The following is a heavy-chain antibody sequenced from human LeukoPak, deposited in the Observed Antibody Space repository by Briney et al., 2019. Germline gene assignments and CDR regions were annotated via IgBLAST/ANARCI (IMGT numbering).Heavy chain of an antibody. CDR2: LASDESNK. J-gene: IGHJ4*02. D-gene: IGHD3-3*01. V-gene: IGHV3-74*01. CDR1: GLTISDSW. CDR3: ARGLRITIFGVVISGIGYGDMFDY. Sequence: GGSLRLSCAASGLTISDSWMHWVRQAPGKGLMWVSRLASDESNKIYADSVKGRFTISRDNAKNTLYLQMNSLRAEDTAVYYCARGLRITIFGVVISGIGYGDMFDYWGQGTLVTVSS.